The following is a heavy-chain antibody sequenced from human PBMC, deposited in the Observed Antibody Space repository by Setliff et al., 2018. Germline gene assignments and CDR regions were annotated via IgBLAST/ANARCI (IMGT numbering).Heavy chain of an antibody. V-gene: IGHV1-69*13. CDR1: GGTFSSYA. Sequence: SVKVSCKASGGTFSSYAISWVRQAPGQGLEWMGGTTPIFTTANYAQKFQGRVTITADESTSTAYMELSRLRSDDTAVYYCARDWRDYGAMGYWGQGTLVTVSS. D-gene: IGHD4-17*01. CDR3: ARDWRDYGAMGY. CDR2: TTPIFTTA. J-gene: IGHJ4*02.